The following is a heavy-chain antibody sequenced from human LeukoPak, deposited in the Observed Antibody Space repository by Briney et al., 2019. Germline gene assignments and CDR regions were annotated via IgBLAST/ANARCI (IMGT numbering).Heavy chain of an antibody. CDR2: IYYSGST. CDR3: ARHGRSGYDSAFDY. CDR1: GGSISSGSYY. J-gene: IGHJ4*02. V-gene: IGHV4-39*01. Sequence: SETLSLTCTVSGGSISSGSYYWSWIRQPPGKGLEWIGSIYYSGSTYYNPSLKSRVSISVDTSKNQFSLKLSSVTAADTAVYYCARHGRSGYDSAFDYWGQGTLVTVSS. D-gene: IGHD5-12*01.